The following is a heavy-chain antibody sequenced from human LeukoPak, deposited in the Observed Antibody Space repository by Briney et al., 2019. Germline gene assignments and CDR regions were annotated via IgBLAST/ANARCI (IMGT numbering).Heavy chain of an antibody. Sequence: GESLKISCKGSGYSFTSYWIGWVRQMPGKGLEWMGLIYPGDSDTRYSPSFQGQVTISADKSISTAYLQWSSLKASDTAMYYCARHPYSPRGWTYKGFDSWGQGTPVTVSS. CDR2: IYPGDSDT. V-gene: IGHV5-51*01. D-gene: IGHD2-15*01. CDR3: ARHPYSPRGWTYKGFDS. J-gene: IGHJ4*02. CDR1: GYSFTSYW.